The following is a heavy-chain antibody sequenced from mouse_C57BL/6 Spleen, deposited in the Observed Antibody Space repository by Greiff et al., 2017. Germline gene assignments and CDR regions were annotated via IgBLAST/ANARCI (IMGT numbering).Heavy chain of an antibody. J-gene: IGHJ2*01. V-gene: IGHV1-80*01. CDR3: ARREDGNYDY. CDR2: IYPGDGDT. Sequence: VQLVESGAELVKPGASVKISCKASGYAFSSYWMNWVKQRPGKGLEWIGQIYPGDGDTNYNGKFKGKATLTADKSSSTAYMQLSSLTSEDSAVYFCARREDGNYDYWGQGTTLTVSS. CDR1: GYAFSSYW. D-gene: IGHD2-1*01.